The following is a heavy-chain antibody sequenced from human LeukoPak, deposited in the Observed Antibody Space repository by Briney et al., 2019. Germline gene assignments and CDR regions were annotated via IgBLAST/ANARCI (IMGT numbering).Heavy chain of an antibody. CDR3: ARDPTSGDYVWFDP. CDR1: GGTFSSYA. Sequence: ASVKVSCKASGGTFSSYAISWVRQAPGQGLEWMGGIIPIFGTANYAQKFQGRVTITADESTSTAYMELSSLRFEDTAVYYCARDPTSGDYVWFDPWGQGTLVTVSS. CDR2: IIPIFGTA. J-gene: IGHJ5*02. D-gene: IGHD4-17*01. V-gene: IGHV1-69*13.